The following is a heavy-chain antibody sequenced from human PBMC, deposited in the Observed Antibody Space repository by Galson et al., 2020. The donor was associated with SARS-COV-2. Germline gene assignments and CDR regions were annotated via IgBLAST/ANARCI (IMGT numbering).Heavy chain of an antibody. D-gene: IGHD2-21*01. Sequence: GGSLRLSCAASGFTFSSYGMHWVRQAPGKGLEWVAVISYNGSNKYYADSVKGQFTISRDNSKNTLYLQMNSLRAEDTAVYYCAKSPSYSTARGAFDIWGQGTMVTVSS. CDR2: ISYNGSNK. J-gene: IGHJ3*02. CDR3: AKSPSYSTARGAFDI. CDR1: GFTFSSYG. V-gene: IGHV3-30*18.